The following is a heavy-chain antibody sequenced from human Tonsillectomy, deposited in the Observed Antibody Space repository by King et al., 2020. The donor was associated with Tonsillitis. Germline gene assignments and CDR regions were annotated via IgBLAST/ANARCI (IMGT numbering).Heavy chain of an antibody. Sequence: QVQLVESGGGVVQPGRSLRLSCAASGFTFSTYGMHWVRQAPGKGLEWVAVISYDGSNKYYGDSVKGRFTISRDNSKNTLYLQMNSLRGEDTAINYCAKVSTSGRLDPWGQGTLVTVSS. D-gene: IGHD3-16*01. CDR3: AKVSTSGRLDP. CDR2: ISYDGSNK. J-gene: IGHJ5*02. CDR1: GFTFSTYG. V-gene: IGHV3-30*18.